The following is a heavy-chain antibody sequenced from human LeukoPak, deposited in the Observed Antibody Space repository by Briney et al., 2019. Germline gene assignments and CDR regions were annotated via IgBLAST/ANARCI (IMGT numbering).Heavy chain of an antibody. V-gene: IGHV4-39*01. CDR2: IFYTGNT. J-gene: IGHJ4*02. CDR3: SRHVNTFDY. CDR1: GGSISSRNHY. Sequence: SETLSLTCSVSGGSISSRNHYWGGIRQPPGKGLEWIGSIFYTGNTYYNPSLRSRVTMSGDTSKYHFSLNLSSVTAADMAVYYCSRHVNTFDYWGQGALVTVSS.